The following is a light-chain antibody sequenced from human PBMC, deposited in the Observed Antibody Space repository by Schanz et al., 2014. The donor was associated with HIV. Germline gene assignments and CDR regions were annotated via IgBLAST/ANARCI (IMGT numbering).Light chain of an antibody. Sequence: DIVMTQSPDSLAVSLGERATINCKSSQSIFHSSNNKNYLAWYQQKPRQPPRLLIYWASTRETGVPDRFRGRGSGTDFTLTISSLQAEDVAIYYCQQYYTTPLTFGGGTKVGI. CDR3: QQYYTTPLT. J-gene: IGKJ4*01. V-gene: IGKV4-1*01. CDR1: QSIFHSSNNKNY. CDR2: WAS.